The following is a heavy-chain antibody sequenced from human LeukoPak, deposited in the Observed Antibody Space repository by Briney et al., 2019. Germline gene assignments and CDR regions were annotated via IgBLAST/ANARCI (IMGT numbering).Heavy chain of an antibody. D-gene: IGHD6-13*01. Sequence: SETLSLTCAVYGGSFSGYYWSWIRRPPGKGLEWIGEINHSGSTNYNPSLKSRVTISVDTSKNQFSLKLSSVTAADTVVYYCARGSSSWYPAHFQHWGQGTLVTVSS. CDR3: ARGSSSWYPAHFQH. J-gene: IGHJ1*01. CDR1: GGSFSGYY. CDR2: INHSGST. V-gene: IGHV4-34*01.